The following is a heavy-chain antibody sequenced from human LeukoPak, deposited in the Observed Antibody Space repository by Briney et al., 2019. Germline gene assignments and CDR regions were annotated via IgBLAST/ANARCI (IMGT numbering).Heavy chain of an antibody. Sequence: SETLSLTCTVSGGSISSYYWSWIRQPAGKGLEWIGRIYTSGSTNYNPSLKSRVTMSVDTSKNQFSLKLSSVTAADTAVYYCASRPPAPEYYGMDVWGQGTTVTVSS. D-gene: IGHD6-6*01. J-gene: IGHJ6*02. V-gene: IGHV4-4*07. CDR2: IYTSGST. CDR1: GGSISSYY. CDR3: ASRPPAPEYYGMDV.